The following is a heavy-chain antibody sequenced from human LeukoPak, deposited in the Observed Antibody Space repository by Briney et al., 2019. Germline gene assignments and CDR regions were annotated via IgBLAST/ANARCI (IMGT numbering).Heavy chain of an antibody. Sequence: SETLSLTCAVYGGSFSGYYWSWIRQPPGKGLEWIGEINHSGSTNYNPSLKSRVTISVDTSKIQFSLKLSSVTAADTAVYYCARGRIVVVVAATPRLYGMDVWGKGTTVTVSS. CDR1: GGSFSGYY. CDR3: ARGRIVVVVAATPRLYGMDV. CDR2: INHSGST. D-gene: IGHD2-15*01. J-gene: IGHJ6*04. V-gene: IGHV4-34*01.